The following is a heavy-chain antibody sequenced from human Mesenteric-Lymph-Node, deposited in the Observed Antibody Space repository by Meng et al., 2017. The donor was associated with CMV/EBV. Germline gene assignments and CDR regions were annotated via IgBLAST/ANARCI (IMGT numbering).Heavy chain of an antibody. J-gene: IGHJ5*02. CDR2: INPNSGVS. Sequence: QVQLVQSRAEVGKPGASVMVSCKASGYTFTDFFIPGVRPAPGQGLEWMGRINPNSGVSNSAQNFQGRVTLTRDTSISTAYMELGRLTSDDTAVYYCARDNVNPEGFDPWGQGTLVTVSS. CDR1: GYTFTDFF. CDR3: ARDNVNPEGFDP. V-gene: IGHV1-2*06. D-gene: IGHD2/OR15-2a*01.